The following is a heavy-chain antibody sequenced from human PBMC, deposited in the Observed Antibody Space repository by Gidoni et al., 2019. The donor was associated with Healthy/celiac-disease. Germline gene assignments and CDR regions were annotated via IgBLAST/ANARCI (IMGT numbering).Heavy chain of an antibody. Sequence: QVQLQESGPGLVKPSGTLSLTCAVSGGSISSSNWWSWVRQPPGKGLEWIGEIYHSGSTNYNPSLNSRVTISVDKSQNQFSLKLSSVTAADTAVYYCARIILLWFVETPVRYFDYWGQGTLVTVSS. D-gene: IGHD3-10*01. CDR1: GGSISSSNW. J-gene: IGHJ4*02. CDR3: ARIILLWFVETPVRYFDY. CDR2: IYHSGST. V-gene: IGHV4-4*02.